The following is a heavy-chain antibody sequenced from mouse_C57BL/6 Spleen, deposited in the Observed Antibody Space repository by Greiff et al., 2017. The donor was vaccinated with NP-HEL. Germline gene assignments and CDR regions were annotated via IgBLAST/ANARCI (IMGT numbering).Heavy chain of an antibody. Sequence: QVQLQQPGAELVKPGASVKLSCKASGYTFTSYWMHWVKQRPGQGLEWIGMIHPNSGSTNYNEKFKSKATMTVDKSSSTAYLQLSSLTSEDSAVYYCAISYYYGSSSWFAYWGQGTLVTVSA. D-gene: IGHD1-1*01. CDR3: AISYYYGSSSWFAY. J-gene: IGHJ3*01. CDR1: GYTFTSYW. CDR2: IHPNSGST. V-gene: IGHV1-64*01.